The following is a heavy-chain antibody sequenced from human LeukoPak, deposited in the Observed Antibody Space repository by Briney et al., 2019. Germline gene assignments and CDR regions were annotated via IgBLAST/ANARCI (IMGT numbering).Heavy chain of an antibody. CDR2: IKSDGSST. CDR3: ARGGRYAYFLDY. Sequence: GGSLRLSCAASGFIFSDYWMHWVHQGPGKGLVWVSRIKSDGSSTSYAESVKGRFTISRDNAKNTVYVHMNSLRDEDTAVYYCARGGRYAYFLDYWGQGTLVTVSS. D-gene: IGHD3-16*01. J-gene: IGHJ4*02. V-gene: IGHV3-74*01. CDR1: GFIFSDYW.